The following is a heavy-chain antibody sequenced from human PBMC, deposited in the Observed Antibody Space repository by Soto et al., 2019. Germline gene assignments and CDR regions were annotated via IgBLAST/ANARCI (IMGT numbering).Heavy chain of an antibody. CDR1: GFIFRNYA. CDR3: ARDPGSGWFDY. J-gene: IGHJ4*02. V-gene: IGHV3-30-3*01. D-gene: IGHD6-19*01. CDR2: ISYDGSNK. Sequence: QVQLVESGGGVVQPGRSLRLSCVASGFIFRNYAMHWVRQAPGKGLEWVAVISYDGSNKYCADSVKGRFTISRDKSKNTVSLQMHSLRSEDTAVYYCARDPGSGWFDYWGQGTLVIVPS.